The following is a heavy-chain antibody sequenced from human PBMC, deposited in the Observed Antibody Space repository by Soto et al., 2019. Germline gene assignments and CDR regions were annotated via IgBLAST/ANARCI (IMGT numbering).Heavy chain of an antibody. CDR3: ARDISLGYYDFWSGSRTWFDP. V-gene: IGHV1-18*04. D-gene: IGHD3-3*01. J-gene: IGHJ5*02. CDR2: ISAYNGNT. CDR1: GYTFTSYG. Sequence: ASVKIASKASGYTFTSYGISWVRQAPGQGLEWMGWISAYNGNTNYAQKLQGRVTMTTDTSTSTAYMELRSLRSDDTAVYYCARDISLGYYDFWSGSRTWFDPWGQGTLVIVCS.